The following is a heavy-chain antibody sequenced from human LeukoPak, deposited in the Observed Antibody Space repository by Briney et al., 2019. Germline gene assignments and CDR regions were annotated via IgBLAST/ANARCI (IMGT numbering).Heavy chain of an antibody. CDR1: GGPISPYY. V-gene: IGHV4-59*01. Sequence: PSETLSLTCTVSGGPISPYYWRWIRQPPGKGLEWLGYIYYSGKTAYNPSLKSRVAISEDTSKTLFSLRLSSMTAEDTAVYYCARATASTMFIDYWGQGTLVTVSS. CDR3: ARATASTMFIDY. D-gene: IGHD3-10*02. CDR2: IYYSGKT. J-gene: IGHJ4*02.